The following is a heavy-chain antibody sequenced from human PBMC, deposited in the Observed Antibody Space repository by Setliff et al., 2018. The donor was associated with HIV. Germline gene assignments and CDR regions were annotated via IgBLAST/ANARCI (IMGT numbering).Heavy chain of an antibody. Sequence: LSLTCTVSGGSISSGDYYWSWIRQPPGKGLEWIGYIYYSGSTYYNPSLRSRVTISLDTSKNQFSLKLSSVTAADTAVYYCAAKKSGDYPFNWGQGTLVTVSS. V-gene: IGHV4-30-4*08. CDR1: GGSISSGDYY. CDR2: IYYSGST. J-gene: IGHJ4*02. D-gene: IGHD4-17*01. CDR3: AAKKSGDYPFN.